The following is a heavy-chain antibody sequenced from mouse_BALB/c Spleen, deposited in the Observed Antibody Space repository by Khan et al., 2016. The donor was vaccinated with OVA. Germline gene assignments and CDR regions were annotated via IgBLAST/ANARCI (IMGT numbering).Heavy chain of an antibody. Sequence: EVELVEAGGDLVKPGGSLKLSCAASGFTFSSYGMSWVRQTPDKRLEWVATISSGGSYTYSPDSVKRRFPISTAYAKHPLYLQMTSLTSEDTAMDSCTRQLPALHAMDYWGQGTSVTVSA. CDR2: ISSGGSYT. CDR3: TRQLPALHAMDY. J-gene: IGHJ4*01. V-gene: IGHV5-6*01. CDR1: GFTFSSYG.